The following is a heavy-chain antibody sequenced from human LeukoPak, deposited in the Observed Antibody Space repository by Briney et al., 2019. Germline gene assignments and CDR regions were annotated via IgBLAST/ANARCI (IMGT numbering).Heavy chain of an antibody. Sequence: GGSLRLSCTASGFTFGDCAMSWVRQAPGKGLEWVGFIRSKAYGGTREYAASVKGRFTISRDDSKSIAYLQIDSLKTEDTAVYYCTRDLMYDSSGYYYFFDYWGQGTLVTVSS. CDR2: IRSKAYGGTR. CDR1: GFTFGDCA. D-gene: IGHD3-22*01. V-gene: IGHV3-49*04. CDR3: TRDLMYDSSGYYYFFDY. J-gene: IGHJ4*02.